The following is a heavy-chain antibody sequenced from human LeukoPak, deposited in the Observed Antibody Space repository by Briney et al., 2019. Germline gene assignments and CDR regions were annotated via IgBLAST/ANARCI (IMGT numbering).Heavy chain of an antibody. Sequence: ASVKVSCKASGYTFTSYGISWVRQAPGQGLEWMGWISAYNGNTNYAQKLQGRVTMTTDTSTSTAYMELRSLRSDDTAVYYCARDTRNSSSWFYYFDYWGQGTLVTVSS. V-gene: IGHV1-18*01. CDR3: ARDTRNSSSWFYYFDY. CDR1: GYTFTSYG. CDR2: ISAYNGNT. D-gene: IGHD6-13*01. J-gene: IGHJ4*02.